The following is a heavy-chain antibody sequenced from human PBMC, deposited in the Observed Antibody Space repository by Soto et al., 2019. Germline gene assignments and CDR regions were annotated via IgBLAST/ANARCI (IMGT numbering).Heavy chain of an antibody. CDR1: GFTLSSYG. V-gene: IGHV3-30*18. J-gene: IGHJ4*02. Sequence: GSLRLSGAASGFTLSSYGMHWVRQAPGKGLEGVAVISYDGSNKYYADSVKGRFTISRDNSKNTLYLQMNSLRAEDTAVYYCAKEGSSGLDYWGQGTLVTVSS. CDR3: AKEGSSGLDY. D-gene: IGHD6-19*01. CDR2: ISYDGSNK.